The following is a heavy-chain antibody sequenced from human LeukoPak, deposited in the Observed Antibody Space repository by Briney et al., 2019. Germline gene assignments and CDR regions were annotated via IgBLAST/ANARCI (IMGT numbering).Heavy chain of an antibody. Sequence: SGGSLRLSCVASGFTFSDYWMSWVRQAPGKGLEWVANIKSDESERFFLDSVKRRFTVSRDNAKNSVYLQMSSLRAEDTGVYYCATTLNIATPGHLWGQGALVTVSS. CDR2: IKSDESER. CDR1: GFTFSDYW. J-gene: IGHJ4*02. V-gene: IGHV3-7*01. CDR3: ATTLNIATPGHL. D-gene: IGHD6-13*01.